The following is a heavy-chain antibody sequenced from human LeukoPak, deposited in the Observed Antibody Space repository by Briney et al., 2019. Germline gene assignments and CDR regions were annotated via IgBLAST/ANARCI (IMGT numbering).Heavy chain of an antibody. CDR2: ISNSGGSST. CDR1: GFTFSSYA. V-gene: IGHV3-23*01. J-gene: IGHJ6*02. CDR3: AKEGFIDPV. D-gene: IGHD2-15*01. Sequence: GGSLRLSCAASGFTFSSYAMSWVRQAPGKGLEWVSGISNSGGSSTYYADSVKGRFTISRDNSKNTLYLQINSLRAEDTAVYYCAKEGFIDPVWGQGTTVTVSS.